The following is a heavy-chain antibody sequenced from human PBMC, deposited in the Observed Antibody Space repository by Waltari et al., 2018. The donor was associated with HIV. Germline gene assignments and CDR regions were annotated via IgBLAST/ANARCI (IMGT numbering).Heavy chain of an antibody. CDR3: ARDGSSYYGLDY. J-gene: IGHJ4*02. V-gene: IGHV3-48*03. D-gene: IGHD1-26*01. Sequence: EVQVVESGGGLVQPGGSLRLSCAASGFTFSTYEMNWVSQAPGKGLEWVSYISISGSTIYYADSVKCRFTISRDNAKNSLYLQMNSLRAEDTAVYFCARDGSSYYGLDYWGRGTLVTVSS. CDR2: ISISGSTI. CDR1: GFTFSTYE.